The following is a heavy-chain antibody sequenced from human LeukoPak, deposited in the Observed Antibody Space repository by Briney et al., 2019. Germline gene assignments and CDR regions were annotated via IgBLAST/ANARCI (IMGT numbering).Heavy chain of an antibody. CDR3: ARDAGYGGNSDY. CDR2: INKDGSDK. CDR1: GFTFNMYW. D-gene: IGHD4-23*01. J-gene: IGHJ4*02. Sequence: GGSLRLSCAASGFTFNMYWMTWVRQAPGKGLESMAYINKDGSDKYYVGSVKGRFTVSRDNAKNSLYLQMNSLRAEDTAVYYCARDAGYGGNSDYWGQGTLVTVSS. V-gene: IGHV3-7*01.